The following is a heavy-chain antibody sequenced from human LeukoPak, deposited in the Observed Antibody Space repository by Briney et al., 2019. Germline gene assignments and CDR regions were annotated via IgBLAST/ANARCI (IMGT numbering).Heavy chain of an antibody. V-gene: IGHV3-48*03. Sequence: PGGSLRLSCAASGFTFSSYEMHWVRQAPGKGREWVSYTSGSDNTIYYADSVKGRFTISRDNAKNSLYLQMNSLRAEDTAVYYCAREGSYYFDYWGQGTPVTVSS. CDR2: TSGSDNTI. CDR1: GFTFSSYE. D-gene: IGHD6-13*01. J-gene: IGHJ4*02. CDR3: AREGSYYFDY.